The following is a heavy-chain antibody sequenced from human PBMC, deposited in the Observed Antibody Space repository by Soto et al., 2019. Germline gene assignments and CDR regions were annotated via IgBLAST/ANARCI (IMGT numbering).Heavy chain of an antibody. CDR1: GFTFSSYS. Sequence: EVQLVESGGGLVQPGGSLRLSCAASGFTFSSYSMNWVRQAPGKGLEWVSYISGSSSMIYYADSVKGRFTTSRDNAKNSLYLQMNRLRAEDPAVYYCARDLNPRQEMLYALLGYWGQGTLVTVSS. D-gene: IGHD2-8*01. CDR2: ISGSSSMI. J-gene: IGHJ4*02. CDR3: ARDLNPRQEMLYALLGY. V-gene: IGHV3-48*01.